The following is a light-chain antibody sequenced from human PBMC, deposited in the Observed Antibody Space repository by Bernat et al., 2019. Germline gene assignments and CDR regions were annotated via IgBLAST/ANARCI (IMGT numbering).Light chain of an antibody. J-gene: IGLJ1*01. CDR1: SSDVGGYNY. CDR3: SSYTSSSTLSYV. V-gene: IGLV2-14*01. CDR2: DVS. Sequence: QSALTQSASVSGSPGQSITITCTGTSSDVGGYNYVSLYQQHPGKAPKLMIYDVSNRLSGVSNRFSGSKSGNTASLTISGLQAEDEADYYCSSYTSSSTLSYVFGTGTKVTVL.